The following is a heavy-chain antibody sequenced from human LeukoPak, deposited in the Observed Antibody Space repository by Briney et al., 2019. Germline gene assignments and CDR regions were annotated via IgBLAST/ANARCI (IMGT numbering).Heavy chain of an antibody. CDR1: GGSISSGGYS. J-gene: IGHJ4*02. CDR3: ARLVAAKGPFDY. CDR2: IYHSGST. V-gene: IGHV4-30-2*01. Sequence: PSQTLSLTCAVSGGSISSGGYSWSWIRQPPGKGLEWIGYIYHSGSTYYNPSLKSRVTISVDTSKNQFSLKLSSVTAADTAVYYCARLVAAKGPFDYWGQGTLVTVSS. D-gene: IGHD2-15*01.